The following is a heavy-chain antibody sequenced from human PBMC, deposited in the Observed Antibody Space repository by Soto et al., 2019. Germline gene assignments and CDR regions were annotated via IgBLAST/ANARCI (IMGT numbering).Heavy chain of an antibody. CDR2: KYYSGTT. CDR3: DRGRPNYFYYGLDV. Sequence: SETLSLTCTVSGGSIKSDYYWAWVRQPPGGGLEWMGCKYYSGTTDSNPSLDSRVSFSVDTSNNHVSLNLTSVTVADTAVYYCDRGRPNYFYYGLDVWGPGIPVTVSS. J-gene: IGHJ6*02. CDR1: GGSIKSDYY. V-gene: IGHV4-30-4*01.